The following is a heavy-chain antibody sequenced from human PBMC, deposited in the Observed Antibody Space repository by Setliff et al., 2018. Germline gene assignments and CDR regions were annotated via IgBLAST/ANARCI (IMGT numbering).Heavy chain of an antibody. D-gene: IGHD3-10*01. CDR1: GGSIRSHY. CDR3: ARAPGRNIRGDY. CDR2: ITYSGST. V-gene: IGHV4-59*11. Sequence: SETLSLTCSVSGGSIRSHYWSWIRQPPGKGLEWIGYITYSGSTNYNPSLKSRVTISVDTSKKDFSLKMSSVTAADTAVYYCARAPGRNIRGDYWGQGALVTVSS. J-gene: IGHJ4*02.